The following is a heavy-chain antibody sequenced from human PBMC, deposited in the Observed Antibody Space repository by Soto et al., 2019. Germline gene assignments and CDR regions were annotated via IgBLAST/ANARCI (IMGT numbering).Heavy chain of an antibody. CDR1: GGTFSSYA. CDR3: ATGGDCSSTSCYSHGY. Sequence: SMKVSCKASGGTFSSYAISWVRQAPGQGLEWMGGIIPIFGTANYAQKFQGGVTITADKSTSTAYMELSSLRSEDTAVYYCATGGDCSSTSCYSHGYWGQGTLVTVSS. V-gene: IGHV1-69*06. J-gene: IGHJ4*02. D-gene: IGHD2-2*01. CDR2: IIPIFGTA.